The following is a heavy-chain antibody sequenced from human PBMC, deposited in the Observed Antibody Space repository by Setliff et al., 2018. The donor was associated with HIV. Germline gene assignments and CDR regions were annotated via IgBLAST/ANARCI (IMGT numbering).Heavy chain of an antibody. CDR3: ARVRETSGGYWGNFYYYMDV. J-gene: IGHJ6*03. CDR1: GFAFVGAE. CDR2: IRNKFNSLAT. D-gene: IGHD2-21*02. Sequence: GGSLRLSCAASGFAFVGAEIHWVRQASGKGLEWVGRIRNKFNSLATQYGESLEGRFTISRDDSKNTAYLQMSSLRADDTAVYFCARVRETSGGYWGNFYYYMDVWGKGTTVTVSS. V-gene: IGHV3-73*01.